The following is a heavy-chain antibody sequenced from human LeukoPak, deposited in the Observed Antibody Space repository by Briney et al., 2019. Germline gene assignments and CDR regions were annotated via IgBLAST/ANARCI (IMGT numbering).Heavy chain of an antibody. CDR1: GYTFTSYD. D-gene: IGHD1-1*01. V-gene: IGHV1-8*01. CDR2: MNPNSGNT. Sequence: ASVTVSCKASGYTFTSYDINWVRQAPGQGLEWMGWMNPNSGNTGYAQKFQGRVTMTRNTSISTAYMELSSLRSEDTAVYYCARAILWNGAFDIWGQGTMVTVSS. J-gene: IGHJ3*02. CDR3: ARAILWNGAFDI.